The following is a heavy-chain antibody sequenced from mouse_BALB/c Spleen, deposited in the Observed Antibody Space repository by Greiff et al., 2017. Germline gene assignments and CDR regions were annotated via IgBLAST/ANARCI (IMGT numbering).Heavy chain of an antibody. V-gene: IGHV5-12-1*01. CDR2: ISSGGGST. D-gene: IGHD1-1*02. J-gene: IGHJ2*01. Sequence: EVKLVESGGGLVKPGGSLKLSCAASGFAFSSYDMSWVRQTPEKRLEWVAYISSGGGSTYYPDTVKGRFTISRDNAKNTLYLQMSSLKSEDTAMYYCARHGLWSFDYWGQGTTLTVSS. CDR1: GFAFSSYD. CDR3: ARHGLWSFDY.